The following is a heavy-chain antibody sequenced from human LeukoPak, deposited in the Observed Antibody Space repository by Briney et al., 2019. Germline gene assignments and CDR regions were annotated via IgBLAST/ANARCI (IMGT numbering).Heavy chain of an antibody. CDR3: TRPGIAAAGGGY. CDR2: IRSKANSYAT. Sequence: PGGSLRLSCAASGFTFSGSAMHWVRQASGKGLEWVGRIRSKANSYATAYAASVKGRVTISRDDSKNTAYLQMNSLKTEDTAVYYCTRPGIAAAGGGYWGQGTLVTVSS. J-gene: IGHJ4*02. V-gene: IGHV3-73*01. D-gene: IGHD6-13*01. CDR1: GFTFSGSA.